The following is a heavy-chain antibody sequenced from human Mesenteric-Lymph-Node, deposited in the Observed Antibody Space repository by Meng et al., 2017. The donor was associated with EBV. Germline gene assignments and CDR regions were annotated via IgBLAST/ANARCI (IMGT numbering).Heavy chain of an antibody. Sequence: VHLVGAGGGVGQPGGSLRLSCAASGFTFSSYGMYWGRQAPGKGLEWVAVIWYDGSNKYYADAVKGRFTISRDKNTLYLEMNSLRVEDTAVYYCARDWSSGYSGFFDYWGQGTLVTVSS. V-gene: IGHV3-33*01. CDR2: IWYDGSNK. D-gene: IGHD3-3*01. CDR3: ARDWSSGYSGFFDY. J-gene: IGHJ4*02. CDR1: GFTFSSYG.